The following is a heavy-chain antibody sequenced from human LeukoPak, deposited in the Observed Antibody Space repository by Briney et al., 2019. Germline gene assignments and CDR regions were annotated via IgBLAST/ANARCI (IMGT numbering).Heavy chain of an antibody. Sequence: GGSLSLSCAAPGFTFTNFAMTWVRQPPGKGLEWVPVMVGGDDGKYYADSVKGRFTISRDNSKNTLYLQMGSLRGEDTAVYYCAKASGYCGSTACYVMDVWGQGATVTVSS. CDR2: MVGGDDGK. CDR3: AKASGYCGSTACYVMDV. CDR1: GFTFTNFA. J-gene: IGHJ6*02. D-gene: IGHD2-2*01. V-gene: IGHV3-23*01.